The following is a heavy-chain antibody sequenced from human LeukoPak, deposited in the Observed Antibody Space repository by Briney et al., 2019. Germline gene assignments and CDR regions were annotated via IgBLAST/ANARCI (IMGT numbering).Heavy chain of an antibody. D-gene: IGHD2-8*01. Sequence: GGSLRLSCSGSGFSFSRYWLAWVRQAPGKGLEWVASINQDVSRVHYVDSVKGRFTISRDSAKSSLFLQMTSLRVEDTAVYYCARLKDDVTKFDYWSQGTLVTVSS. CDR2: INQDVSRV. J-gene: IGHJ4*02. V-gene: IGHV3-7*01. CDR1: GFSFSRYW. CDR3: ARLKDDVTKFDY.